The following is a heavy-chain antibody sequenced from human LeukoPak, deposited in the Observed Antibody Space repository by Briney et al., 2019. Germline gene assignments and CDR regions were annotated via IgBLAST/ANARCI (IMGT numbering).Heavy chain of an antibody. V-gene: IGHV3-23*01. Sequence: GGSLRLSCAASGFTFSSYVVSWVRQAPGKGLEWVSAISGSGGSTYYAESVKGRFTISRDNSKNTLYLQMNSLRAEDTALYYCAKDRMTTTPYYFDYWGQGTLVTVSS. CDR3: AKDRMTTTPYYFDY. J-gene: IGHJ4*02. D-gene: IGHD4-17*01. CDR2: ISGSGGST. CDR1: GFTFSSYV.